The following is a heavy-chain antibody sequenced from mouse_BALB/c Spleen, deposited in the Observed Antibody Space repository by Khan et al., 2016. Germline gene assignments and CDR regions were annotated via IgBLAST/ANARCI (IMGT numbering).Heavy chain of an antibody. CDR1: GYTFTDYA. CDR2: INTYYGDA. D-gene: IGHD2-3*01. CDR3: VRGSYHGEVYYFDY. J-gene: IGHJ2*01. V-gene: IGHV1S137*01. Sequence: QVQLQQSGAELVRPGVSVKISCKGAGYTFTDYAIHWVKQSHAKSLEWIGIINTYYGDASYNQKFKDKATVTVDKSSSTAYMELARLTSEDSAIYYCVRGSYHGEVYYFDYWGQGTTLTVSS.